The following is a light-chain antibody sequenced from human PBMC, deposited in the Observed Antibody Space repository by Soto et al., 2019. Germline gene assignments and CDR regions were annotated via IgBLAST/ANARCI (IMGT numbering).Light chain of an antibody. V-gene: IGKV1-5*01. J-gene: IGKJ2*01. CDR1: QSISSW. CDR2: DAS. Sequence: DIQMTQSPSTLSASVGDRVTITCRASQSISSWLAWYQQKPGKAPKLLIYDASSLESGVPSRFRGSGSGTEFTLTISSLQPDDFATYYCQQYNSYSMYTFGQGTKLEIK. CDR3: QQYNSYSMYT.